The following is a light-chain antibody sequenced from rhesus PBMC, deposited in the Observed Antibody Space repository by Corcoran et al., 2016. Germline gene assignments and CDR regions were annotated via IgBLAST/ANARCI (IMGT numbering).Light chain of an antibody. V-gene: IGKV1-32*01. CDR3: QQYNSLPYS. CDR1: QGISSD. Sequence: DIQMTQSPSSLSASVGDRVTITCRTSQGISSDLNWYQQKPGKAPKLVIYNENRLESGVPSRFGGSGSGTEFTLTISSLQPEDFASYYCQQYNSLPYSFGQGPKVEIK. CDR2: NEN. J-gene: IGKJ2*01.